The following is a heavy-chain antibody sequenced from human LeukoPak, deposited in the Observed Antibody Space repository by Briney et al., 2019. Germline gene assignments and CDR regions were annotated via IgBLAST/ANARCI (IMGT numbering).Heavy chain of an antibody. CDR2: IKEDGSDK. V-gene: IGHV3-7*03. J-gene: IGHJ1*01. D-gene: IGHD3-22*01. CDR3: ARDLGYYDSDDYYRGAEYFQH. Sequence: GGSLRLSCAASGFISSSYWMAWVRQAPGKGLEWVANIKEDGSDKNYVESLKGRFTISRDNAKNSLYLQMNSLRAEDTAVYYCARDLGYYDSDDYYRGAEYFQHWGQGTLVTVSS. CDR1: GFISSSYW.